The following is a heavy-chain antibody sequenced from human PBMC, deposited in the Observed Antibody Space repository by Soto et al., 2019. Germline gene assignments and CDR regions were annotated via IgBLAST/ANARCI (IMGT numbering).Heavy chain of an antibody. V-gene: IGHV1-18*04. CDR2: ISAYNGNT. CDR1: GYTFTSYG. CDR3: ARSAAYYYDSSGYSPPYFDY. D-gene: IGHD3-22*01. J-gene: IGHJ4*02. Sequence: ASVKVSCKASGYTFTSYGISWVRQAPGQGLGWMGWISAYNGNTNYAQKLQGRVTMTTDTSTSTAYMELRSLRSDGTAVYYCARSAAYYYDSSGYSPPYFDYWGQGTLVTVSS.